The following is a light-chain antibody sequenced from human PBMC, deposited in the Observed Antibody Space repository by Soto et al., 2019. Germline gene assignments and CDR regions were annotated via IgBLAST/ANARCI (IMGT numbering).Light chain of an antibody. CDR1: SSNLGAGYD. CDR3: SSYANTDIVV. V-gene: IGLV1-40*01. J-gene: IGLJ2*01. CDR2: GNR. Sequence: QSVLTQPPSVSGAPGQRVTLSCTGNSSNLGAGYDVHWYQQLPGAAPKLVIFGNRNRPSGVPERFSGSKSGTSASLAITGLQAEDEADYYCSSYANTDIVVFGGGTKLTVL.